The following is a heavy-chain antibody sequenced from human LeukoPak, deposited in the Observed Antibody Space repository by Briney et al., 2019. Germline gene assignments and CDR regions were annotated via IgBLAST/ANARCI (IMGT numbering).Heavy chain of an antibody. CDR1: GFTFSSYS. V-gene: IGHV3-48*02. D-gene: IGHD3-10*01. J-gene: IGHJ4*02. CDR2: ISSSSSTI. Sequence: GGSLRLSCAASGFTFSSYSMNWVRQAPGKGLEWVSYISSSSSTIYYADSVKGRFTIYRDNAKNSLYLQMNSLRDEDTAVYYCERGVVYGSGSYDYWGQGTLVTVST. CDR3: ERGVVYGSGSYDY.